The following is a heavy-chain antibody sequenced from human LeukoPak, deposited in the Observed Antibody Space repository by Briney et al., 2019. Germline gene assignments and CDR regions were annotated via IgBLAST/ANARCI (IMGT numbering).Heavy chain of an antibody. J-gene: IGHJ3*02. D-gene: IGHD2-8*01. CDR3: AVALGYCTNGVCSDDAFDI. CDR1: GGSFSGYY. V-gene: IGHV4-34*01. CDR2: INHSGST. Sequence: SETLSLTCAVYGGSFSGYYWSWIRQPPGKGLEWIGEINHSGSTNYNPSLKSRVTISVDTSKNQFSLKLSSVTAADTAVYYCAVALGYCTNGVCSDDAFDIWGQGTMVTVPS.